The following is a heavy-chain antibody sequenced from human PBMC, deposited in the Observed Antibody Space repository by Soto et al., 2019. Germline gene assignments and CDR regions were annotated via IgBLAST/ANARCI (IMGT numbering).Heavy chain of an antibody. J-gene: IGHJ4*02. D-gene: IGHD2-8*01. V-gene: IGHV1-58*01. CDR2: IAVGSGYT. CDR1: GFTFTSSA. CDR3: AADATAWQQMVPSDY. Sequence: SVKVSCKASGFTFTSSAFQWVRQARGQRLEWIGWIAVGSGYTNYAQRFQDRVTLTRDMSTATTYMELSRLTSEDTAIYYCAADATAWQQMVPSDYWGQGALVTVSS.